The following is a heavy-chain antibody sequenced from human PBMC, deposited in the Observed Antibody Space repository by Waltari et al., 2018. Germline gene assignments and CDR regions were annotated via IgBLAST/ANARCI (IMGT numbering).Heavy chain of an antibody. CDR1: GGSISNSY. Sequence: QVQLQESGPGLVKPSETLSLTCSVSGGSISNSYWTWIRQSPRKGLEWIGDIYYSGTANFNPSLNKRVAISADTSKNQFSLKLSSVIAADTAVYYCARAHLQVVTTRDDYYIYYMDVWGKGTTVTVSS. V-gene: IGHV4-59*01. D-gene: IGHD5-12*01. CDR3: ARAHLQVVTTRDDYYIYYMDV. J-gene: IGHJ6*03. CDR2: IYYSGTA.